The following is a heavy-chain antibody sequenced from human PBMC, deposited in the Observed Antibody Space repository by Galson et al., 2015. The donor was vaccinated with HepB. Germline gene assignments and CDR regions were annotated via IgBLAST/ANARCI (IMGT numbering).Heavy chain of an antibody. V-gene: IGHV1-46*01. CDR1: GYTFTSYY. CDR2: INPRSAST. D-gene: IGHD3-16*02. CDR3: ARDHHYIWGSYRPPGYYYGLDV. J-gene: IGHJ6*02. Sequence: SVKVSCKASGYTFTSYYMHWVRQAPGQGLEWMGIINPRSASTNYAQNFQGRLTMARDTSTSTVYMELSSLGSEDTAVYYCARDHHYIWGSYRPPGYYYGLDVWGPGTTVTVSS.